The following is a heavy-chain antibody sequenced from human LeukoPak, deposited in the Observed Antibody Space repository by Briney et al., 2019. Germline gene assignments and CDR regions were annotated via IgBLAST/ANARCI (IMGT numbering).Heavy chain of an antibody. CDR2: IYYSGST. Sequence: SETLSLTCTVSGGSISSYYWSWIRQPPGKGLEWIGYIYYSGSTNYNPSLKSRVTISVDTSKNQFSLKLSSVTAADTAVYYCARDRGYGGENWFDPWGQGTLVTVSS. J-gene: IGHJ5*02. V-gene: IGHV4-59*01. D-gene: IGHD5-12*01. CDR1: GGSISSYY. CDR3: ARDRGYGGENWFDP.